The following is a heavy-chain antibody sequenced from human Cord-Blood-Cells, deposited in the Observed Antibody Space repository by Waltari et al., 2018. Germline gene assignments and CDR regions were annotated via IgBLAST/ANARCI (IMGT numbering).Heavy chain of an antibody. V-gene: IGHV4-34*01. CDR2: INHSGST. J-gene: IGHJ4*02. CDR1: GGSFSGYY. D-gene: IGHD3-9*01. Sequence: QVQLQPWGAGLLKPSETLSLTCAVHGGSFSGYYWSWIRQPPGKGLGWIGEINHSGSTNYNPSLKSRVTISVDTSKNQFSLKLSSVTAADTAVYYCASGGAYYDILTGYYYWGQGTLVTVSS. CDR3: ASGGAYYDILTGYYY.